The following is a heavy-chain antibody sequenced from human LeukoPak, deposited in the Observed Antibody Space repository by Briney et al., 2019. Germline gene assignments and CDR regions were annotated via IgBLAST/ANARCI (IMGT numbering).Heavy chain of an antibody. CDR3: ARRRANYALDY. V-gene: IGHV4-39*01. Sequence: PSVTLSLTCTVSGGSISSSSYYWGWIRQPPGKGLKWIGSIYYSGSTYYNPSLKSRVTISVDTSKNQFSLKMSSVTAAETAVYYCARRRANYALDYWGQGTLVTVSS. D-gene: IGHD1-7*01. CDR2: IYYSGST. CDR1: GGSISSSSYY. J-gene: IGHJ4*02.